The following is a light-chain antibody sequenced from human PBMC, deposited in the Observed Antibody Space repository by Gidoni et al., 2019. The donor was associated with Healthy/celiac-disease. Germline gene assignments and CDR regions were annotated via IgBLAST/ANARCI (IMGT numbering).Light chain of an antibody. J-gene: IGLJ2*01. Sequence: SSDLTHYPAVSVALGPTVRSTCQGDSLRSYDASWYQQKPGPAPVLVIYGKNIRPSGIPDRFSGSRSGNTASLTIPRAQAEDEAAYYCNPRDSSGNHVVFGGGPKLTVL. CDR3: NPRDSSGNHVV. V-gene: IGLV3-19*01. CDR1: SLRSYD. CDR2: GKN.